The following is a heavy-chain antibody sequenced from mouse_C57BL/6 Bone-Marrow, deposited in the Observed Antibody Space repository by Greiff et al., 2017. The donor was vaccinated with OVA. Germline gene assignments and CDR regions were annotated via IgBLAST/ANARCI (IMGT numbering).Heavy chain of an antibody. Sequence: VQLQQSGAELVKPGASVKVSCKASGYTFTSYWMHWVKQRPGQGLEWIGRIHPSDSDTNYNQQFKGKATLTVAQSSSTAYLRLSSRTSDDAAVYYCAIRGEAWFAYWGQGTLVTVSA. CDR2: IHPSDSDT. J-gene: IGHJ3*01. V-gene: IGHV1-74*01. CDR3: AIRGEAWFAY. CDR1: GYTFTSYW.